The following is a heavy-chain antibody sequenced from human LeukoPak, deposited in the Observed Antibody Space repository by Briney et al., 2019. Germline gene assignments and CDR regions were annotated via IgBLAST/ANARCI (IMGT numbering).Heavy chain of an antibody. D-gene: IGHD2-15*01. Sequence: SETLSLTCAVYGGSFSGYYWSWIRQPPGKGLEWIGEINHSGSTNYNPSLKSRVTISVDTSKNQFSLKLSSVTAADTAVCYCARGLGYCSGGSCYSFRYNWFDPWGQGTLVTVSS. J-gene: IGHJ5*02. CDR2: INHSGST. V-gene: IGHV4-34*01. CDR3: ARGLGYCSGGSCYSFRYNWFDP. CDR1: GGSFSGYY.